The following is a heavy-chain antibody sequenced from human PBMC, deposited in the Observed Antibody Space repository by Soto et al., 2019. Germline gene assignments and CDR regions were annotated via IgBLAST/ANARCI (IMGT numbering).Heavy chain of an antibody. D-gene: IGHD2-2*01. CDR3: ARPIQSRWVVVPTAENWFDP. CDR2: ISASGGST. CDR1: GFTFSSYA. Sequence: GGSLRLSCAASGFTFSSYAMSWVRQAPGKGLEWVSAISASGGSTYYADSVKGRFAISRDNSKDTLYLQMNSLKAEDSAVYYCARPIQSRWVVVPTAENWFDPWGQGTLVTVSS. V-gene: IGHV3-23*01. J-gene: IGHJ5*02.